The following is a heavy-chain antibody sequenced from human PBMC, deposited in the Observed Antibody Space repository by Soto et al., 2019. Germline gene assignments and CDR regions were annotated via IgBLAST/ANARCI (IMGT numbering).Heavy chain of an antibody. D-gene: IGHD3-10*01. CDR3: AKDTVFRGARYGGHLDY. J-gene: IGHJ4*02. CDR2: INWNGDFR. Sequence: EVQLVESGGGLIQPGRSLRLSCTASGFNFEDYAMNWVRQAPGKGLEWVSGINWNGDFRGYGDSVKGRFTIFRDNGKNSLHLQMNSLSAEDTAVYYCAKDTVFRGARYGGHLDYWGQGNLVIVSS. CDR1: GFNFEDYA. V-gene: IGHV3-9*01.